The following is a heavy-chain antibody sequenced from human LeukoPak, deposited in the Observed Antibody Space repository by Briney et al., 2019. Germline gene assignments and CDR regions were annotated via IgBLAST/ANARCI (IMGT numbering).Heavy chain of an antibody. Sequence: GGSLRLSCAASGFTFSSYSMNWVRQAPGKGLEWVSSISSSSSYIYYADSVKGRFTISRDNAKDSLYLQMNSLRAEDTAVYYCARDSSSWSTYWFDPWGQGTLVTVSS. CDR3: ARDSSSWSTYWFDP. J-gene: IGHJ5*02. CDR1: GFTFSSYS. V-gene: IGHV3-21*01. CDR2: ISSSSSYI. D-gene: IGHD6-13*01.